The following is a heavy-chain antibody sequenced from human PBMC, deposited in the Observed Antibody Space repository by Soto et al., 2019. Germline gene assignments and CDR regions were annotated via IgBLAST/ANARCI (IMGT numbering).Heavy chain of an antibody. CDR2: IWFDGSDK. Sequence: GSLRLSCAASGFTFSTYGMHWVRQAPGKGLEWVALIWFDGSDKYYADSVKGRFTISRDNSKNTLYLQMNSLRAEDTAVYYCARLYCSSTSCYSVGAFDVWGQGTMVTVSS. V-gene: IGHV3-33*01. CDR1: GFTFSTYG. D-gene: IGHD2-2*01. CDR3: ARLYCSSTSCYSVGAFDV. J-gene: IGHJ3*01.